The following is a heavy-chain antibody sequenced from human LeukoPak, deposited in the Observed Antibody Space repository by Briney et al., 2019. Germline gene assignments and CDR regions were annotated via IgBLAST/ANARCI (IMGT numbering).Heavy chain of an antibody. CDR2: IYTSGST. Sequence: PSETLSLTCTVSGGSISSYYWSWIRQPAGKGLEWIGRIYTSGSTNYNPSLKSRVTMSVDTSKNQFSLKLSSVTAADTAVYYCARDRDSVVPAATLDYWGQGTLVTASS. J-gene: IGHJ4*02. V-gene: IGHV4-4*07. CDR1: GGSISSYY. D-gene: IGHD2-2*01. CDR3: ARDRDSVVPAATLDY.